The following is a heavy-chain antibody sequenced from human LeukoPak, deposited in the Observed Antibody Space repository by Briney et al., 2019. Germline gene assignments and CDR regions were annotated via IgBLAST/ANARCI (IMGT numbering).Heavy chain of an antibody. V-gene: IGHV4-59*01. J-gene: IGHJ3*02. CDR3: ASLGGYYDSSNSSQLETLDI. Sequence: SETLSLTCTVSGDSINNYFWSWIRQPPGKGLEWIGYIHNTGSSNYNPSLKSRVSFSVDTSENQLSLRLNSMTAADTAVYYCASLGGYYDSSNSSQLETLDIWGQGTMVTVSS. D-gene: IGHD3-10*01. CDR1: GDSINNYF. CDR2: IHNTGSS.